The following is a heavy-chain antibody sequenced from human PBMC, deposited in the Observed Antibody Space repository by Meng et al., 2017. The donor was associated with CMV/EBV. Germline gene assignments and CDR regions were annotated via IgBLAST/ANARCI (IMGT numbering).Heavy chain of an antibody. Sequence: GSLRLSCTVSGGSVSSGSYYWSWIRQPPGKGLEWIGYIYYSGSTNYNPSLKSRVTISVDTSKNQFSLKLSSVTAADTAVYYCARGAGSDYWGQGTLVTVSS. CDR2: IYYSGST. D-gene: IGHD6-19*01. CDR1: GGSVSSGSYY. CDR3: ARGAGSDY. V-gene: IGHV4-61*01. J-gene: IGHJ4*02.